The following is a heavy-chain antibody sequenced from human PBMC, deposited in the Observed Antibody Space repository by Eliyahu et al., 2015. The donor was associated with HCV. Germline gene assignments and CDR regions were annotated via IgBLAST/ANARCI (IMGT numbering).Heavy chain of an antibody. V-gene: IGHV4-59*01. J-gene: IGHJ4*02. CDR2: IYYSGST. CDR3: ARVDYGSGSYSVDY. CDR1: GGSISSYY. D-gene: IGHD3-10*01. Sequence: QVQLQESGPGLVRPSETLSLTCXVSGGSISSYYWSWMRQPPGKGLEWIGYIYYSGSTYYNPSLKSRVTISVDTSRNQFSLKLSSVTAADTAVYYCARVDYGSGSYSVDYWGQGTLVTVSS.